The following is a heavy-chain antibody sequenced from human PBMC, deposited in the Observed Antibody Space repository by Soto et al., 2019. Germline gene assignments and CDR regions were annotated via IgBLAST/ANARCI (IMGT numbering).Heavy chain of an antibody. D-gene: IGHD2-2*01. V-gene: IGHV4-59*01. CDR1: GGSISSYY. CDR2: IYYSGST. J-gene: IGHJ6*02. Sequence: SETLSLTCTVSGGSISSYYWSWIRQPPGKGLEWIGYIYYSGSTNYNPSLKSRVTISVDTSKNQFSLKLSSVTAADTAVYYCARVNDGGYCSSTSCYERDYYYYGMDVWGQGTTVTVSS. CDR3: ARVNDGGYCSSTSCYERDYYYYGMDV.